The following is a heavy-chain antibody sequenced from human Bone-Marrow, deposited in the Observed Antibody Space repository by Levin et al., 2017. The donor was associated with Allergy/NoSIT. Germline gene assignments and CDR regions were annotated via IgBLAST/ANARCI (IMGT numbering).Heavy chain of an antibody. V-gene: IGHV5-51*01. D-gene: IGHD4-17*01. J-gene: IGHJ4*02. Sequence: GESLKISCNGSGYSFTSYWIGWVRQMPGKGLEWMGIIYPGDSDTRYSPSFQGQVTISADKSLSTAYLQWSSLKASDTAMYYCARRPAYGDYLDYFDYWGQGTLVTVSS. CDR2: IYPGDSDT. CDR3: ARRPAYGDYLDYFDY. CDR1: GYSFTSYW.